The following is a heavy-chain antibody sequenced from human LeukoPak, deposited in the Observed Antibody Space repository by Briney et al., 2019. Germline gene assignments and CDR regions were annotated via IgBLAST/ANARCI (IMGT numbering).Heavy chain of an antibody. D-gene: IGHD6-13*01. CDR3: ARSYSSSWYYFDY. CDR1: GFTFSSYG. J-gene: IGHJ4*02. CDR2: IWYDGSNK. Sequence: PGRSPRLSCAASGFTFSSYGMHWVRQAPGKGLEWVAVIWYDGSNKYYADSVKGRFTISRDNSKNTLYLQMNSLRAEDTAVYYCARSYSSSWYYFDYWGQGTLVTVSS. V-gene: IGHV3-33*01.